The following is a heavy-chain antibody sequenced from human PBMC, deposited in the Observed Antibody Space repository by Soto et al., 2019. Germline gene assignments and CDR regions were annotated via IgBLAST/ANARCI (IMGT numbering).Heavy chain of an antibody. CDR2: IYYSGST. CDR3: ARANDILTGYYNGNYFDY. D-gene: IGHD3-9*01. CDR1: GGSISSGDYY. V-gene: IGHV4-30-4*01. Sequence: SETLSLTCTVSGGSISSGDYYWSWIRQPPGKGLEWIGYIYYSGSTYYNPSLKSRVTISVDTSKNQFSLKLSLVTAADTAVYYCARANDILTGYYNGNYFDYWGQGTLVTVSS. J-gene: IGHJ4*02.